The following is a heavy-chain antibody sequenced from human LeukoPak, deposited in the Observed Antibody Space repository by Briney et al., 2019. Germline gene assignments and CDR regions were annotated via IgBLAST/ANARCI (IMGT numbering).Heavy chain of an antibody. Sequence: SETLSLTCAVSGGSFSSYYWIWIRQPPGKGLEWIGEINHSGSTSSNPSLKNRVSMSVDTSKSHFSLRLSSVTAADTAVYYCARARHDILTGYYFYFDYWGQGTLVTVSS. CDR3: ARARHDILTGYYFYFDY. J-gene: IGHJ4*02. D-gene: IGHD3-9*01. V-gene: IGHV4-34*01. CDR1: GGSFSSYY. CDR2: INHSGST.